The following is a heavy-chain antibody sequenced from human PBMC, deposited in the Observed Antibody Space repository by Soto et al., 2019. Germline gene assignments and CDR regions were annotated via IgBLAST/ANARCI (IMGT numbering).Heavy chain of an antibody. CDR2: IYYSGST. CDR1: GGSISSGDYY. D-gene: IGHD6-13*01. V-gene: IGHV4-30-4*01. Sequence: PSETLSLTCTVSGGSISSGDYYWSWIRQPPGKGLEWIGYIYYSGSTYYNPSLKSRVTISVDTSKNQFSLKLSSVTAADTAVYYCARATPRSAAGNYYYYGMDVWGQGTTVTVSS. CDR3: ARATPRSAAGNYYYYGMDV. J-gene: IGHJ6*02.